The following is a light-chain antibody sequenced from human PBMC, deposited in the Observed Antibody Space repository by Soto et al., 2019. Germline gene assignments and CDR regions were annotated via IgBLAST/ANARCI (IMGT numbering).Light chain of an antibody. CDR1: QSVSSSY. J-gene: IGKJ1*01. CDR2: RTS. V-gene: IGKV3-20*01. CDR3: QQYDSSPRT. Sequence: EIVLTQSTVTLSLSPGERATLSCRASQSVSSSYLAWYQQKPGQAPRLLIYRTSNRATGIPDRFSGSGSGTDFTLTISRLEPEDFAVYWCQQYDSSPRTFGQGTKVDI.